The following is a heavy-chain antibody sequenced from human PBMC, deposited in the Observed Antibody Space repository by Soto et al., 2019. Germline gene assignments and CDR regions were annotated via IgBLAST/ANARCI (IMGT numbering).Heavy chain of an antibody. Sequence: PGGSLRLSCEASGFTVNYNYMSWVRQATGKGLEWVSVIYTDDSTYYADSVKGRFTISRDNSKNTLYLQMNSLRAEDTAIYFCARAKPPSYSSGWYGFDYWGQGTLVTVSS. D-gene: IGHD6-19*01. CDR1: GFTVNYNY. CDR3: ARAKPPSYSSGWYGFDY. J-gene: IGHJ4*02. V-gene: IGHV3-66*01. CDR2: IYTDDST.